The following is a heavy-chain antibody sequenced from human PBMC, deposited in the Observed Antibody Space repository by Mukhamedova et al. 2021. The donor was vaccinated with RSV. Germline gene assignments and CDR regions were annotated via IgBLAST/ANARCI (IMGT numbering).Heavy chain of an antibody. CDR3: ASGPGTPTLYY. D-gene: IGHD1-14*01. J-gene: IGHJ4*02. V-gene: IGHV3-30*04. Sequence: AMHWVRQAPGKGLEWVAVISYDGSNKYYADSVKGRFTISRDNSKNTLYLQMNSLRAEDTAVYYCASGPGTPTLYYWGPGTLVTVS. CDR1: A. CDR2: ISYDGSNK.